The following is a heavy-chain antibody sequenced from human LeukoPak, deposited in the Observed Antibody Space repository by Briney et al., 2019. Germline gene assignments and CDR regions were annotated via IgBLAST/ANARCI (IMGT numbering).Heavy chain of an antibody. CDR1: GYTFTGYY. Sequence: GASVKVSCKASGYTFTGYYMHWVRQAPGQGLEWMGWINPNSGGTNYAQKFQGRVTMTRDTSISTAYMELSRLRSEDTAVYYCARALRYYSDSSGYAFDYWGQGTLVTVSS. D-gene: IGHD3-22*01. V-gene: IGHV1-2*02. J-gene: IGHJ4*02. CDR3: ARALRYYSDSSGYAFDY. CDR2: INPNSGGT.